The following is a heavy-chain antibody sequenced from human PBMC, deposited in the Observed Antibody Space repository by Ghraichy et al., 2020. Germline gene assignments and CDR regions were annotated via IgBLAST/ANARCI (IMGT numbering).Heavy chain of an antibody. CDR2: INPSGGST. V-gene: IGHV1-46*01. CDR1: GYTFTSYY. Sequence: ASVKVSCKASGYTFTSYYMHWVRQAPGQGLEWMGIINPSGGSTSYAQKFQGRVTMTRDTSTSTVYMELSSLRSEDTAVYYCARPGPSARVPAALYYFDYWGQGTLVTVSS. J-gene: IGHJ4*02. CDR3: ARPGPSARVPAALYYFDY. D-gene: IGHD2-2*01.